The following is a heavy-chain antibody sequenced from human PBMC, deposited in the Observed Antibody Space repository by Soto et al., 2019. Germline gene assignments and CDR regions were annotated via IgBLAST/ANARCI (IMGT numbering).Heavy chain of an antibody. CDR2: ISYSGTT. J-gene: IGHJ5*02. CDR1: GDSISSNTNY. D-gene: IGHD5-18*01. V-gene: IGHV4-30-4*01. Sequence: QVQLQESGPGLVKPSQTLSLTCTVPGDSISSNTNYWSWIRQPPGEGLEWIGFISYSGTTSYSPSLKSRVAISLDTSKNQFSLSLSSVTATDTAVYYCARGRGYSYGLDPWGQGTLVTVSS. CDR3: ARGRGYSYGLDP.